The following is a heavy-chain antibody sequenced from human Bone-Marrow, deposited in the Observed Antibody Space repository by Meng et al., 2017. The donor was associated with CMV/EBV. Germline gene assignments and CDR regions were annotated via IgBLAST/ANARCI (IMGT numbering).Heavy chain of an antibody. CDR2: IYSSGST. Sequence: GSLRLSCTVSGGPISSSSYYWGWIRQPPGKGLECIGSIYSSGSTNYNPSLKSRVTISVDTSKNQFSLKVSSVTAADTAVYYCASTAGGYYDFWSGWFDPWGQGTLATVSS. D-gene: IGHD3-3*01. J-gene: IGHJ5*02. CDR1: GGPISSSSYY. CDR3: ASTAGGYYDFWSGWFDP. V-gene: IGHV4-39*07.